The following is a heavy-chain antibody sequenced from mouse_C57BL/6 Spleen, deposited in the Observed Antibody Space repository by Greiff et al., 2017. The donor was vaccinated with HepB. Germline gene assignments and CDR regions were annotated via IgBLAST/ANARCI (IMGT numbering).Heavy chain of an antibody. V-gene: IGHV1-82*01. CDR2: IYPGDGDT. J-gene: IGHJ3*01. Sequence: QVQLQQSGPELVKPGASVKISCKASGYAFSSSWMNWVKQRPGKGLEWIGRIYPGDGDTNYNGKFKGKATLTADKSSSSAYMQLSSLTSEDSAVYFCAREDYGSGPWGQGTLVTVSA. CDR3: AREDYGSGP. D-gene: IGHD1-1*01. CDR1: GYAFSSSW.